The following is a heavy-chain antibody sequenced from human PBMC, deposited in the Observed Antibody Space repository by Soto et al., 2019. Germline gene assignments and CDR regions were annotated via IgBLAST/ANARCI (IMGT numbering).Heavy chain of an antibody. D-gene: IGHD3-22*01. CDR3: ARLGGYVSVGYYYLWDS. CDR2: INHSGST. Sequence: SETLSLTCRVSDGSMNSDSSYWGWIRQPPGKGLEWIGVINHSGSTYHNLSLKGRVTMSVDASRNQFSLKLTSMTAADTAVYYCARLGGYVSVGYYYLWDSWGQGTLVTVSS. J-gene: IGHJ4*02. CDR1: DGSMNSDSSY. V-gene: IGHV4-39*01.